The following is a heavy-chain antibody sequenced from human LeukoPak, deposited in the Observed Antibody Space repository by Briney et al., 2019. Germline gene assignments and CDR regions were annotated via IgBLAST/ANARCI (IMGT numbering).Heavy chain of an antibody. CDR3: VRATGHALDYYYYGMDV. Sequence: SVKVSCKASGGTFSSYAISWVRQAPGQGLEWMGRIIPILGIANYAQKFQGRVTITADKSTSTAYMELSSLRSEDTAVYYCVRATGHALDYYYYGMDVWGQGTTVTVSS. V-gene: IGHV1-69*04. D-gene: IGHD2-8*02. CDR2: IIPILGIA. J-gene: IGHJ6*02. CDR1: GGTFSSYA.